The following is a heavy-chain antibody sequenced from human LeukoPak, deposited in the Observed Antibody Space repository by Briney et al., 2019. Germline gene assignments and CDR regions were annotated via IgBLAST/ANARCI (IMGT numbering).Heavy chain of an antibody. CDR3: ARQFNNGFDI. CDR2: ISYTGNT. J-gene: IGHJ3*02. D-gene: IGHD2/OR15-2a*01. Sequence: SETLSLTCTISGGSVSSTTYSWGWICQSPGKGLEWIGNISYTGNTYYNPSLKSRVTLSVDTSKNQFSLKLNSVPAADTATYYCARQFNNGFDIWGRGTMVTVSS. V-gene: IGHV4-39*01. CDR1: GGSVSSTTYS.